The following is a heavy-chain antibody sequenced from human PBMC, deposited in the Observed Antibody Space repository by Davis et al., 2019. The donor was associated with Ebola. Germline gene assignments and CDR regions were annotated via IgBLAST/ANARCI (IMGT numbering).Heavy chain of an antibody. V-gene: IGHV1-18*01. CDR1: GYTFTSYG. CDR2: ISAYNGNT. CDR3: ARVSPYKVGATGDDY. Sequence: ASVKVSCKASGYTFTSYGISWVRQAPGQGLEWMGWISAYNGNTNYAQKLQGRVTMTTDTSTSTAYMELRSLRSDDTAVYYCARVSPYKVGATGDDYWGQGTLVTVSS. D-gene: IGHD1-26*01. J-gene: IGHJ4*02.